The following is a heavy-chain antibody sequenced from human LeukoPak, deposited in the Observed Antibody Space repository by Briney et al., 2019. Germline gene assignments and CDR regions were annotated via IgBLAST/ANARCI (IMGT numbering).Heavy chain of an antibody. CDR1: GFTFSSYR. J-gene: IGHJ2*01. CDR2: IKQDGSEK. D-gene: IGHD2-15*01. Sequence: GGSLRLSCAASGFTFSSYRMSWVRQAPGKGLEWVANIKQDGSEKYYVDSVKGRFTISRDNAKNSLYLQMNSLRAEDTAVYYCARDKYESDCSGGSCYWYFDLWGRGTLVTVSS. V-gene: IGHV3-7*01. CDR3: ARDKYESDCSGGSCYWYFDL.